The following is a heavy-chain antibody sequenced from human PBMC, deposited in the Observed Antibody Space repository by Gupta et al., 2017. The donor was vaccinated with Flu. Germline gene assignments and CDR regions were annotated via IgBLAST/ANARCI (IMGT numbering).Heavy chain of an antibody. CDR3: ARADIVVVPAANDYYYGMDV. CDR1: GYTFTSYD. CDR2: MNPNSGNT. Sequence: QVQLVQSGAEVKKPGASVKVSCKASGYTFTSYDINWVRQATGQGLEWMGWMNPNSGNTGYAQKFQGRVTMTRNTSISTAYMELSSLRSEDTAVYYCARADIVVVPAANDYYYGMDVWGQGTTVTASS. D-gene: IGHD2-2*01. V-gene: IGHV1-8*01. J-gene: IGHJ6*02.